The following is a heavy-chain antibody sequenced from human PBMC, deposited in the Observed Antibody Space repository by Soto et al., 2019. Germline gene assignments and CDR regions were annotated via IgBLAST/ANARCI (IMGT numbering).Heavy chain of an antibody. V-gene: IGHV4-61*03. CDR1: GGSVNSGGYY. Sequence: PSETLSLTCTVSGGSVNSGGYYWSWIRQPPGKGLEWLGFIFYNGGTSYNPSLGRRVTISADTSKTLFSLNLNFVTAADTAVYYCARGDHSPRRFYFDTWGQGTLVTVSS. CDR3: ARGDHSPRRFYFDT. D-gene: IGHD1-26*01. CDR2: IFYNGGT. J-gene: IGHJ4*02.